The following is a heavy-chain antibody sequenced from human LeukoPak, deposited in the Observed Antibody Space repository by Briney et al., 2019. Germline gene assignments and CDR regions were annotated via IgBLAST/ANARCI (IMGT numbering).Heavy chain of an antibody. J-gene: IGHJ4*02. CDR2: IDRSGVT. CDR1: GFTVHSNY. Sequence: GGSLRLSCAASGFTVHSNYMSWVRQAPGKGLEWVSVIDRSGVTHYADSVKGRFTISRDNSKNTLYLQMNSLRAEDTAVYYCAKAYGDYPPGTVDYWGQGTLVTVSS. V-gene: IGHV3-53*01. D-gene: IGHD4-17*01. CDR3: AKAYGDYPPGTVDY.